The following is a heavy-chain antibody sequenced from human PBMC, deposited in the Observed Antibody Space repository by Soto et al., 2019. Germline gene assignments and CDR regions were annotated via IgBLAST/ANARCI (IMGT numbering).Heavy chain of an antibody. D-gene: IGHD1-1*01. J-gene: IGHJ3*02. CDR3: TRVTGTTVAFDI. CDR1: GFTFGDYA. CDR2: IRSKAYGGTT. V-gene: IGHV3-49*04. Sequence: AGGSLRLSCTASGFTFGDYAMSWVRQAPGKGLEWVGFIRSKAYGGTTEYAASVKGRFTISRDDSKSIAYLQMNSLKTEDTAVYYCTRVTGTTVAFDIWGQGTMVTVSS.